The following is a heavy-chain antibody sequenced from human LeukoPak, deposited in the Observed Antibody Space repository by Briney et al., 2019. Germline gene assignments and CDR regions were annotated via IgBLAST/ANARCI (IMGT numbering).Heavy chain of an antibody. D-gene: IGHD5-24*01. CDR1: GGSISSGGYS. V-gene: IGHV4-30-2*01. Sequence: SETLSLTCAVSGGSISSGGYSWSWIRQPPGKGLEWIGYIYHSGSTYYNPSLKSRVTVSVDTSKNQFSLTLSSVTAADTAVYYCAKTPMATNYIDSWGQGTLVTVSS. CDR3: AKTPMATNYIDS. J-gene: IGHJ4*02. CDR2: IYHSGST.